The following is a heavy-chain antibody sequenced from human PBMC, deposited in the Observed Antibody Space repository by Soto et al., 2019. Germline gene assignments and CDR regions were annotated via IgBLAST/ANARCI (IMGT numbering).Heavy chain of an antibody. Sequence: QVQLVQSGAEVKKPGSSVKVSCKASGGTFSSYAISWVRQATGQGLEWMGGIIPIFGTANYAQKFQGRVRITADESTSTAYMELSSLRSEETAVYYCARDLLEGDYDNGMDVWGQGTTVTVSS. CDR3: ARDLLEGDYDNGMDV. D-gene: IGHD4-17*01. CDR2: IIPIFGTA. J-gene: IGHJ6*02. V-gene: IGHV1-69*01. CDR1: GGTFSSYA.